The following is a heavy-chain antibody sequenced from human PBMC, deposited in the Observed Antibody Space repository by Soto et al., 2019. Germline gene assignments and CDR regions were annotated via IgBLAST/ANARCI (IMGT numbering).Heavy chain of an antibody. D-gene: IGHD4-17*01. J-gene: IGHJ6*02. CDR3: ARGLTTVTPTYGMDV. CDR1: GFAFSSYA. CDR2: ISYDGSNK. V-gene: IGHV3-30-3*01. Sequence: HPGGSLRLSCAASGFAFSSYAMHWVRQAPGKGLEWVAVISYDGSNKYYADSVKGRFTISRDNSKNTLYLQMNSLRAEDTAVYYCARGLTTVTPTYGMDVWGQGTTVTVSS.